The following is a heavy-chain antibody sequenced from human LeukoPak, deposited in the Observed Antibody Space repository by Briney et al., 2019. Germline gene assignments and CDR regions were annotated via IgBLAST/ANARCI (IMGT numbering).Heavy chain of an antibody. CDR2: ISHSGSP. V-gene: IGHV4-38-2*01. CDR3: ARHWGYSEFDY. CDR1: GYSISSGFY. Sequence: SETLSLTCAVSGYSISSGFYWGWIRRPPGKGLERIGSISHSGSPYYNPSLKSRVIISEDTSENQFSLRLSSVTAADTAVYYCARHWGYSEFDYWGQGTLVTVSS. J-gene: IGHJ4*02. D-gene: IGHD5-24*01.